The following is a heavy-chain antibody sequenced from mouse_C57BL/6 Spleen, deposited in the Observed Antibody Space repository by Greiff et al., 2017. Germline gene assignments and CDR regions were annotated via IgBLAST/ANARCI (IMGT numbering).Heavy chain of an antibody. Sequence: VHVKQSGPELVKPGASVKIPCKASGYTFTDYNMDWVKQSHGKSLEWIGDINPNNGGTIYNQKFKGKATLTVDKSSSTAYMELRSLTSEDTAVYYCASSLHFGSSFWFAYWGQGTLVTVSA. CDR1: GYTFTDYN. D-gene: IGHD1-1*01. V-gene: IGHV1-18*01. CDR2: INPNNGGT. CDR3: ASSLHFGSSFWFAY. J-gene: IGHJ3*01.